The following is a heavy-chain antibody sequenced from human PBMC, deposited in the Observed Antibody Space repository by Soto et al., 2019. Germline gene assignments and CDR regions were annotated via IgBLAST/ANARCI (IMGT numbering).Heavy chain of an antibody. V-gene: IGHV4-59*08. CDR2: IYYSGST. J-gene: IGHJ4*02. CDR1: GGTISSWY. Sequence: SETLSLTCTVSGGTISSWYWSWIRQPPGKGLEWIGYIYYSGSTNCNPSLKSRVTISVDTSKNQFSLKLSSVTAADTAVYYCARGSAFIGLDYWGQGTPVTVSS. D-gene: IGHD1-26*01. CDR3: ARGSAFIGLDY.